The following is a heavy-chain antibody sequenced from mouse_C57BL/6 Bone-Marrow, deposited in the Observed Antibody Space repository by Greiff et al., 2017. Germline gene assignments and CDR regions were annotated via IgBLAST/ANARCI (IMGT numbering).Heavy chain of an antibody. Sequence: EVMLVESGEGLVKPGGSLKLSCAASGFTFSSYAMSWVRQTPEKRLEWVAYISSGGDYIYYADTVKGRFTISRDNARNTLYLQMSSLKSEDTAMYYCTREFSTVVAYYAMDYWGQGTSVTVSS. V-gene: IGHV5-9-1*02. CDR2: ISSGGDYI. J-gene: IGHJ4*01. D-gene: IGHD1-1*01. CDR3: TREFSTVVAYYAMDY. CDR1: GFTFSSYA.